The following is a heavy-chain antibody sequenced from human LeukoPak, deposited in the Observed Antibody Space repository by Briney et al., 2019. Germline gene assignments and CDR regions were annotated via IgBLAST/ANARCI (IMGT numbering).Heavy chain of an antibody. J-gene: IGHJ6*02. CDR1: GYTLTSYG. Sequence: ASVKVSCKASGYTLTSYGISWVRLAPRQGLEWMGWISGYNGNTNYAQKLQGRVTMTTDTSTSTAYMELRSLRSDDTAVYYCARDRPTAMESSFYFYGMDVWGQGTTVTVSS. V-gene: IGHV1-18*01. CDR2: ISGYNGNT. CDR3: ARDRPTAMESSFYFYGMDV. D-gene: IGHD5-18*01.